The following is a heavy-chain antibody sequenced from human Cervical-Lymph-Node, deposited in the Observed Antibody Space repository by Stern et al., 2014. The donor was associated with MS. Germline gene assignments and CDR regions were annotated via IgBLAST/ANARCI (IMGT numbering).Heavy chain of an antibody. CDR3: ARDVSSSPDAFDT. CDR1: GDSVSSNRAT. Sequence: VQLVESGPGLMKPSETLSLTCAISGDSVSSNRATWSWIRQSPSRGLEWLGRTYHRSRWYYDYALSVRSRVTISPDTSNNQFSLRLNSLTPEDTAVYYCARDVSSSPDAFDTWGLGTMVTV. V-gene: IGHV6-1*01. D-gene: IGHD6-6*01. CDR2: TYHRSRWYY. J-gene: IGHJ3*02.